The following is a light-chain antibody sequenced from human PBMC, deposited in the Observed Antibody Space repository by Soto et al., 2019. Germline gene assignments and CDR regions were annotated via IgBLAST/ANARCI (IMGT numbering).Light chain of an antibody. CDR2: EVT. V-gene: IGLV2-8*01. CDR1: NSDVGGYNY. Sequence: QSALTQPPSASGSPGQSVAISCTGTNSDVGGYNYVSWYQQYPGKAPKLMIYEVTKRPSGVPDRFSGSKSGNTASLTVAGLQAEDEADYYWSSYAGNNNVIFGAGTQLTVL. CDR3: SSYAGNNNVI. J-gene: IGLJ2*01.